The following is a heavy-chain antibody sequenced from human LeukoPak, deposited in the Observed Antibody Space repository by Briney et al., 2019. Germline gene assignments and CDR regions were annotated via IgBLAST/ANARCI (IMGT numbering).Heavy chain of an antibody. CDR2: ISGSGGST. V-gene: IGHV3-23*01. CDR1: GFTFSTYG. CDR3: AKYYGDYLNWFDP. J-gene: IGHJ5*02. D-gene: IGHD4-17*01. Sequence: GGSLRLSCAASGFTFSTYGMSWVRQAPGKGLEWVSAISGSGGSTYYADSVKGRFTISRDNSKNTLYLQMSSLRAEDTAVYYCAKYYGDYLNWFDPWGQGTLVAVSS.